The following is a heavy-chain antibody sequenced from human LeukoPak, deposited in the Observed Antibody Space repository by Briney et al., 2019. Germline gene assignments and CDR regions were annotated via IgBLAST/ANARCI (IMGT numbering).Heavy chain of an antibody. J-gene: IGHJ6*03. Sequence: GGSLRLSCAASGFTFSSYWMSWVRQAPGKGLEWVANIKQDGSEKYYVDSVKGRFTISRDNAKNSLYLQMNSLRSEDTAVYYCARGSPGGLFYYYYYMDVWGKGTTVTVSS. CDR3: ARGSPGGLFYYYYYMDV. D-gene: IGHD1-26*01. CDR2: IKQDGSEK. V-gene: IGHV3-7*03. CDR1: GFTFSSYW.